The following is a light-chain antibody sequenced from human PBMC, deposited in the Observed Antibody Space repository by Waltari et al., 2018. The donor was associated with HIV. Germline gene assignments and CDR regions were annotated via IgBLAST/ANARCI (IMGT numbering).Light chain of an antibody. CDR3: TSYTSSSTYV. Sequence: QSALTQPASVSGSPGQSITISCTGTRSDIGSYNYVSWYQRHPGKAPRLMIYDVIKRPSVISIRFSGSKSGNTASLTISGLQTEDEADYYCTSYTSSSTYVFGSGTKVTVL. J-gene: IGLJ1*01. V-gene: IGLV2-14*03. CDR1: RSDIGSYNY. CDR2: DVI.